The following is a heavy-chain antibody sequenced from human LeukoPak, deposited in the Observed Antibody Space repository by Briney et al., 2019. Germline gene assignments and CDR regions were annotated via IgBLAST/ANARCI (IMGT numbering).Heavy chain of an antibody. CDR1: GGSISSSSYY. D-gene: IGHD6-6*01. V-gene: IGHV4-39*01. CDR2: IYYSGST. J-gene: IGHJ6*03. Sequence: PSETLSLTCTVSGGSISSSSYYWGWIRQPPGKGLEWIGSIYYSGSTYYNPSLKSRVTISVDTSKNQFSLKLSSVTAADTAVYYCAREVAARNYYYYYMDVWGKGTTVTVSS. CDR3: AREVAARNYYYYYMDV.